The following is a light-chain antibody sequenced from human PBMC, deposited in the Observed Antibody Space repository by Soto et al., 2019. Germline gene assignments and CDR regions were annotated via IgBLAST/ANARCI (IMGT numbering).Light chain of an antibody. CDR2: KVS. V-gene: IGKV2-30*01. CDR3: MQGTHWPPT. CDR1: QSLVYRDGNTY. J-gene: IGKJ1*01. Sequence: DVVMTQSPLSLAVTLGQPASISCRSSQSLVYRDGNTYLTWFQQRPGQSPRRLIYKVSNRDSGVQDRFSGSGSDTDFTLKVSRVEAEDVGVYYCMQGTHWPPTFGQGTKVEVK.